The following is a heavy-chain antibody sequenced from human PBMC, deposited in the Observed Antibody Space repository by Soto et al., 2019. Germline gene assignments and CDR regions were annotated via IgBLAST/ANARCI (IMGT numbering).Heavy chain of an antibody. Sequence: PGGSLRLSCAASGFTVSSNYMSWVRQAPGKGLEWVSVIYSGGSTYYADSVKGRFTISRDNSKNTLYLQMNSLRAEDTAVYYCAANRDYDFWSDDVWGKGTTVTVSS. D-gene: IGHD3-3*01. CDR2: IYSGGST. CDR3: AANRDYDFWSDDV. CDR1: GFTVSSNY. J-gene: IGHJ6*04. V-gene: IGHV3-66*01.